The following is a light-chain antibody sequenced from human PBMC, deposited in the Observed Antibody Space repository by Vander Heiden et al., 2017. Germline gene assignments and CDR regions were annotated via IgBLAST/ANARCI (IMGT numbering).Light chain of an antibody. CDR1: KSISRW. CDR3: QQYNSYYT. V-gene: IGKV1-5*03. Sequence: IHLTQSPSTLSASCGDRVNITCRASKSISRWLAWYQQKTGKAPKVLIYQGSNLESGVPSRFSGSGSGTEFTLTISRLQPEDFATYYCQQYNSYYTFGQGTKLEIK. CDR2: QGS. J-gene: IGKJ2*01.